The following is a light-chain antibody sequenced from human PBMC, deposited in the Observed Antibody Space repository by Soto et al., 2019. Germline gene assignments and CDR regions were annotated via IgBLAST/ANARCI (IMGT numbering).Light chain of an antibody. V-gene: IGLV2-8*01. CDR1: SSDVGGYNY. Sequence: QSVLTQPPSASGSPGQSVTISCTGTSSDVGGYNYVSWYQQHPGKAPKLMIYEVSKRPSGVPDRFSGSKSGNASSLTVSGLDAEDEAYYYCSSYAGSNNWVFGGGTKLTVL. CDR3: SSYAGSNNWV. CDR2: EVS. J-gene: IGLJ3*02.